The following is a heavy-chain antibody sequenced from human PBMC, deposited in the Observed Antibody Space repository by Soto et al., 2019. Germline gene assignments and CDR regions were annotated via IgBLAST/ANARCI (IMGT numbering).Heavy chain of an antibody. J-gene: IGHJ3*02. CDR3: ARHPYSAPYIVVVATAIVLDAFDI. CDR1: GGSISSSSYY. D-gene: IGHD2-2*01. CDR2: MYYSGST. Sequence: QLQLQESGPGLVKPSETLSLTCTVSGGSISSSSYYWGWIRQPPGKGLEWIGSMYYSGSTFSNPSLKSRVTISVDTSKNQLSLKLSSVPASDTAVYYCARHPYSAPYIVVVATAIVLDAFDIWGQGTMVTVSS. V-gene: IGHV4-39*01.